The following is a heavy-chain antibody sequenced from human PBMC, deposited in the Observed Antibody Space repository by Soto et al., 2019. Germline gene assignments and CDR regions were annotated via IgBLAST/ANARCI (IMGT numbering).Heavy chain of an antibody. J-gene: IGHJ5*02. CDR2: ISSCSSYI. CDR1: GFTFSNYR. CDR3: AKVGFAMDPATGWSNWFDP. V-gene: IGHV3-21*04. D-gene: IGHD1-1*01. Sequence: GGSLRLSCAASGFTFSNYRMNWVRQAPGKGLEWLSSISSCSSYIYYADSLKGQFTISRDNAKNSLYLQMNSLRAEDTAQYYCAKVGFAMDPATGWSNWFDPWGQGTLVTVSS.